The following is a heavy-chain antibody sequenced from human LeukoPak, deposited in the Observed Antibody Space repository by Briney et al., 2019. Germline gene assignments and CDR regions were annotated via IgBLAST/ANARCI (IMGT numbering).Heavy chain of an antibody. Sequence: ASVKVSCKASGYTFTSYGISWVRQAPGQGLEWMGGILPILGMADYAQKFQGRVTITAEKSTSTAYMELSSLRSEDTAVYYCARADVDKAMSLDYWGQGTLVTVSS. V-gene: IGHV1-69*10. J-gene: IGHJ4*02. CDR3: ARADVDKAMSLDY. CDR2: ILPILGMA. CDR1: GYTFTSYG. D-gene: IGHD5-18*01.